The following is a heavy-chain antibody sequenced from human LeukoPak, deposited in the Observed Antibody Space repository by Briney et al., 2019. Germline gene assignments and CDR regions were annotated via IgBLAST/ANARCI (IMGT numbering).Heavy chain of an antibody. J-gene: IGHJ3*02. CDR3: ARGQRWLQSGIAFDI. D-gene: IGHD5-24*01. V-gene: IGHV3-11*01. Sequence: GGSLRLSCAASGFTFSDYYMSWIRQAPGKGLEWASYISSSGSTIYYAGSVKGRFTISRDNAKNSLYLQMTSLRAEDTAVYYCARGQRWLQSGIAFDIWGQGTMVTVSS. CDR1: GFTFSDYY. CDR2: ISSSGSTI.